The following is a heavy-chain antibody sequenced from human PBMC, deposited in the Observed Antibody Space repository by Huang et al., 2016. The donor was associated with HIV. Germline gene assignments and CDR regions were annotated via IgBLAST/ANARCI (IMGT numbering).Heavy chain of an antibody. CDR3: ARRGVMVRGAHFDY. J-gene: IGHJ4*02. D-gene: IGHD3-10*01. CDR2: SSWNSGSI. Sequence: EVQLVESGGGLVQPGRSLSLSCAASGFNFDDYAMHGVRKAPVKGREWVSGSSWNSGSIGYADSVKGRFTISRDNAKNSLYLQMNSLRAEDTALYYCARRGVMVRGAHFDYWGLGTLVTVSS. V-gene: IGHV3-9*01. CDR1: GFNFDDYA.